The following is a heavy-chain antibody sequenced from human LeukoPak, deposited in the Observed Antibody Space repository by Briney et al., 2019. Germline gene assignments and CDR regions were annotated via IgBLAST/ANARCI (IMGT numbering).Heavy chain of an antibody. J-gene: IGHJ6*03. Sequence: SVKVSCKASGGTFSSYAISWVRQAPGQGREWMGGIIPIFGTANYAQKFQGRVTITGDESTSTAYMELSSLRSEDTAVYYCARGDRVLRFLEWANNHYYYYMDVWGKGTTITVSS. CDR3: ARGDRVLRFLEWANNHYYYYMDV. D-gene: IGHD3-3*01. V-gene: IGHV1-69*13. CDR1: GGTFSSYA. CDR2: IIPIFGTA.